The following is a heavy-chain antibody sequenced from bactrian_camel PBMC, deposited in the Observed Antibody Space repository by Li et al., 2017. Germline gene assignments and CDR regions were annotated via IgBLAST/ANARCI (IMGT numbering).Heavy chain of an antibody. J-gene: IGHJ4*01. CDR1: GFTFSSVD. Sequence: VQLVESGGGLVQPGGSLRLSCEASGFTFSSVDMNWVRLAPGKGPEWLSSVTTGAGVKYYADSVKGRFTISRDNAKNTVYLQMNSLKTEDTAVYYCASDNQLKMVGQGTQVTVS. V-gene: IGHV3S40*01. CDR2: VTTGAGVK.